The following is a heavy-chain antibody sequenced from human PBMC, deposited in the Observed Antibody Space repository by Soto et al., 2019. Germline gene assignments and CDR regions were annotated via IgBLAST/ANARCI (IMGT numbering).Heavy chain of an antibody. CDR2: MSGGGDTT. J-gene: IGHJ4*02. D-gene: IGHD3-10*01. Sequence: EVQLLESGGGLVQPGGSLRLSCAASGFTFNNYAMTWVRQDPGKGLEWVSAMSGGGDTTSYADSVKGRFTVSRDGSKNTTYVQMSSLRAEDTALYYCAKGRGGSGSLTPRVDCWGQGTLVTVSS. CDR1: GFTFNNYA. CDR3: AKGRGGSGSLTPRVDC. V-gene: IGHV3-23*01.